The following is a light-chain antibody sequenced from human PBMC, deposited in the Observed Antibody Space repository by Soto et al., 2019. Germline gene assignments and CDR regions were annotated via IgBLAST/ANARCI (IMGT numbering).Light chain of an antibody. CDR1: SSDVGGYNY. Sequence: QSALTQPASVSGSPGQSITISCTGTSSDVGGYNYVSWYQQHPGKVPKVIIFDVSNRPSGVSNRFSGSKSGNTASLTIFGLQAEDEAEYYCSSYTNSSTLVFGGGTKLTVL. CDR3: SSYTNSSTLV. CDR2: DVS. J-gene: IGLJ2*01. V-gene: IGLV2-14*03.